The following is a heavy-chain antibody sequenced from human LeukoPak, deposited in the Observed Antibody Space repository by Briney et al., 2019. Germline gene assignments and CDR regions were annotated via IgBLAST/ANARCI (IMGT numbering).Heavy chain of an antibody. J-gene: IGHJ4*02. CDR2: TYYRSKWYN. CDR3: ARERLWFGELALDY. CDR1: GDSVSSNSAA. Sequence: SQTLSLTCAISGDSVSSNSAAWNWIRQSPSRGLEWLGRTYYRSKWYNDYAVSVKSRITINPDTSKNQFSLQLSSVTAADTAVYYCARERLWFGELALDYWGQGTLVTVSS. D-gene: IGHD3-10*01. V-gene: IGHV6-1*01.